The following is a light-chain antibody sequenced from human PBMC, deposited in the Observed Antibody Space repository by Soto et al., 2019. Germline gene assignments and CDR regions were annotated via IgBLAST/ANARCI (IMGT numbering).Light chain of an antibody. CDR1: SSDVGGHNY. CDR3: SSYTSYNTWV. CDR2: EVN. J-gene: IGLJ3*02. V-gene: IGLV2-14*01. Sequence: QSVLTQPASVSGSPGLSITISCTGTSSDVGGHNYVSWYQQHPGKAPKLMIYEVNNRPSVVSNRFSGSKSGNTASLTISGPQAEYEADYYCSSYTSYNTWVFGGGTKLTVL.